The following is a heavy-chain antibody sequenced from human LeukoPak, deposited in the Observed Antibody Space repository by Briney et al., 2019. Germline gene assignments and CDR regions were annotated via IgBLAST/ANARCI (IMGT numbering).Heavy chain of an antibody. D-gene: IGHD3-22*01. V-gene: IGHV3-7*03. CDR2: IKQDGSEK. Sequence: PGGSLRLSCAASGFTFSRYWMSWVRQVPRKGLEWVANIKQDGSEKYYVDSVKGRFTISRDNAKNSLYLRMNGLRAEDTAVYYCARDKGDYDTSGSLFVFGGQGTLVTVSS. CDR3: ARDKGDYDTSGSLFVF. CDR1: GFTFSRYW. J-gene: IGHJ4*02.